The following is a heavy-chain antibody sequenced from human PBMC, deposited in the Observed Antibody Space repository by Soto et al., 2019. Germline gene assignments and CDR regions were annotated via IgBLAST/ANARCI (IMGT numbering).Heavy chain of an antibody. J-gene: IGHJ3*02. CDR2: IYSGGST. D-gene: IGHD6-25*01. Sequence: GGSLRLSCAASGFTVSSNYMSWVRQAPGKGLEWVSVIYSGGSTYYADSVKGRFTISRHNSKNTLYLQMNSLRAEDTAVYYCARDDRSVAGGYAFDIWGQGTMVTVSS. CDR3: ARDDRSVAGGYAFDI. CDR1: GFTVSSNY. V-gene: IGHV3-53*04.